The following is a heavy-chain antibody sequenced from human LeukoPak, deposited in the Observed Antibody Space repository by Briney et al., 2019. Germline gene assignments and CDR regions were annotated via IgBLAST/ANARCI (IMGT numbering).Heavy chain of an antibody. CDR2: IYYSGST. V-gene: IGHV4-59*01. CDR3: ARSPMGILDTYYYYYMDV. J-gene: IGHJ6*03. CDR1: GVSISTYS. D-gene: IGHD7-27*01. Sequence: PSETLSLTCTVSGVSISTYSWSWIRQPPGKGLEWIGYIYYSGSTNYNPSLKSRVTISVDTSKNQFSLKLSSVTAADTAVYYCARSPMGILDTYYYYYMDVWGKGTTVTVSS.